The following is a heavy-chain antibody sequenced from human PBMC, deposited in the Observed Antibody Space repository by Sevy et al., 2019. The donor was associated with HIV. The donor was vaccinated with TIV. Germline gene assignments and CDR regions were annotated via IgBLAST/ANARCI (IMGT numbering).Heavy chain of an antibody. CDR1: GFTFSDYY. Sequence: GGSLRLSCAASGFTFSDYYMSWIRQAPGKGLEWVSYISSSGSTIYYAYSVKGRFTISRDNAKNSLYLQMNSLRAEDTAVYYCARGGGPPSGSYYPQYYFDYWGQGTLVTVSS. D-gene: IGHD1-26*01. V-gene: IGHV3-11*04. J-gene: IGHJ4*02. CDR2: ISSSGSTI. CDR3: ARGGGPPSGSYYPQYYFDY.